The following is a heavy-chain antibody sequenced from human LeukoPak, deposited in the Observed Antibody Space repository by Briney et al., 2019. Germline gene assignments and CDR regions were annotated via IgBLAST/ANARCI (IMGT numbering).Heavy chain of an antibody. V-gene: IGHV3-23*01. CDR3: AKRGVVIRVILVGFHKEAYYFDS. D-gene: IGHD3-22*01. J-gene: IGHJ4*02. Sequence: GGSLRLSCRVSGITLSNYGMSWVRPAPGKGLEWVAGISGSGGSTKYADSVKGRFTISRDNPKNTLYLQMTSLRAEDTAVYFCAKRGVVIRVILVGFHKEAYYFDSWGQGALVTVSS. CDR1: GITLSNYG. CDR2: ISGSGGST.